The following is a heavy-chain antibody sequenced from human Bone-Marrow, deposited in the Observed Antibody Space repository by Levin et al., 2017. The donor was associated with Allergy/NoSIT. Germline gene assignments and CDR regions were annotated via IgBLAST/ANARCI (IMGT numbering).Heavy chain of an antibody. Sequence: GGSLRLSCAASGFTFNNHAMSWVRQAPGKGLEWVSAISGSGDSTFYADSVKGRFTISRDNSKNTLYLQMNGLRVEDAAIFYCVKTGEYKKYYFDYWGQGTLVTVSS. V-gene: IGHV3-23*01. J-gene: IGHJ4*02. D-gene: IGHD2-8*02. CDR3: VKTGEYKKYYFDY. CDR2: ISGSGDST. CDR1: GFTFNNHA.